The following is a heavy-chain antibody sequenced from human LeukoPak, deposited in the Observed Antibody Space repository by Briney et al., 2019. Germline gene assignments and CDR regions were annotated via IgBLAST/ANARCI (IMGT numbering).Heavy chain of an antibody. CDR2: MNPNNGDS. V-gene: IGHV1-8*03. CDR3: ARTTSFTASGYDY. D-gene: IGHD6-25*01. CDR1: GYTFTNHH. Sequence: ASVKVSCKASGYTFTNHHINWVRQATGQGLEXMGWMNPNNGDSGYAQKFQGRVTITRDTSISTSYMELRSLRSDDTAVYFCARTTSFTASGYDYWGQGTLVTVSS. J-gene: IGHJ4*02.